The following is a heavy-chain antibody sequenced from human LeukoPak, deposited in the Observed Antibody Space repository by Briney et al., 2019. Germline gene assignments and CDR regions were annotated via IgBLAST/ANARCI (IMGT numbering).Heavy chain of an antibody. Sequence: SVKVSCKASGYTFTSYDINWVRQATGQGLEWMGGIIPIFGTANYAQKFQGRVTITADESTSTAYMELSSLRSEDTAVYYCARGETGTTHQMGFDPWGQGTLVTVSS. CDR3: ARGETGTTHQMGFDP. D-gene: IGHD1-7*01. V-gene: IGHV1-69*13. CDR1: GYTFTSYD. CDR2: IIPIFGTA. J-gene: IGHJ5*02.